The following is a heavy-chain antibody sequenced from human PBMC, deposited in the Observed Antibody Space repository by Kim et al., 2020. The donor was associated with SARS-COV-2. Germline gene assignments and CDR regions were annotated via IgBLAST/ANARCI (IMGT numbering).Heavy chain of an antibody. CDR3: ARGINSAFDI. Sequence: WYNDYAVSVKCRISIRLDASQNQLSLKLNSMPPEDTAVYYCARGINSAFDIWGQGTVVTVSS. J-gene: IGHJ3*02. V-gene: IGHV6-1*01. D-gene: IGHD5-18*01. CDR2: WYN.